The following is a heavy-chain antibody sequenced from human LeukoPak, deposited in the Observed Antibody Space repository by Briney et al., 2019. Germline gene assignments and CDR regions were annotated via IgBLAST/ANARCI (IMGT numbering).Heavy chain of an antibody. Sequence: PGGSLRLSCAASGFTFSNHGLNWVRQAPGKGLEWVSAISDGGETFYADSVKGRFTISRDNSKNTLYLQMNSLRAVDTALYYCAISFTRISILMQKWGQGALVTVSS. CDR2: ISDGGET. D-gene: IGHD2-8*01. J-gene: IGHJ4*02. CDR1: GFTFSNHG. CDR3: AISFTRISILMQK. V-gene: IGHV3-23*01.